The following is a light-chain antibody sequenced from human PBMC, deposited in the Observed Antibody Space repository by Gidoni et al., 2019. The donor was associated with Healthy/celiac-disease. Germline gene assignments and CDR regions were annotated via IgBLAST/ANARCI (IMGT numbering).Light chain of an antibody. CDR1: SSNIGSNY. V-gene: IGLV1-47*01. CDR3: AAWDDSPVAV. Sequence: QSVLTQPPSASGTPGQRVTISCSGSSSNIGSNYVYWYQQLPGTAPKLLIYRNNQRPSGVPDRFSGSKSGTSASLAISGLRSEDEADYYCAAWDDSPVAVSGGGTKLTVL. CDR2: RNN. J-gene: IGLJ3*02.